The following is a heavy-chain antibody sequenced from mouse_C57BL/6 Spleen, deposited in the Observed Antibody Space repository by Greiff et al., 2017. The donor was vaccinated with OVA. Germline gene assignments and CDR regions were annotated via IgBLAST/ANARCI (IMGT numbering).Heavy chain of an antibody. J-gene: IGHJ4*01. V-gene: IGHV1-81*01. CDR1: GYTFTSYG. CDR3: AGTAQVPMDY. Sequence: VQLQQSGAELARPGASVKLSCKASGYTFTSYGISWVKQRTGQGLEWIGEIYPRSGNTYYNEKFKGKATLTADKSSSTAYMERRSLTSEDSAVYFCAGTAQVPMDYWGQGTSVTVSS. D-gene: IGHD3-2*02. CDR2: IYPRSGNT.